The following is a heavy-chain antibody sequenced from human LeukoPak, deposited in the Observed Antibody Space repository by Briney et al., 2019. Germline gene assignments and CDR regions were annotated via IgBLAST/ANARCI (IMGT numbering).Heavy chain of an antibody. CDR2: IIPIFGTA. J-gene: IGHJ5*02. V-gene: IGHV1-69*05. CDR1: GGTFSSYA. CDR3: ARRLGITGTTWWFDP. D-gene: IGHD1-7*01. Sequence: SVKVSCKASGGTFSSYAISWVRQAPEQGLEWMGGIIPIFGTANYAQKFQGRVTITTDESTSTAYMELSSLRSEDTAVYYCARRLGITGTTWWFDPWGQGTPVTVSS.